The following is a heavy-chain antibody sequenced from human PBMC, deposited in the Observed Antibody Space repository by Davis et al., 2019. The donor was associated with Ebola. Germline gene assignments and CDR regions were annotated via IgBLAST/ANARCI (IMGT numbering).Heavy chain of an antibody. J-gene: IGHJ4*02. CDR2: ISGFNTNT. CDR3: ARAPNYDVLTGTSSYYFDY. CDR1: GYTFTSYR. V-gene: IGHV1-18*04. Sequence: ASVQVPCKSSGYTFTSYRLVWVRQAPGLGLEWMGWISGFNTNTNFAQKFQGRVTVSKDTSTNTAYMDLRSLTSDDTAIYYCARAPNYDVLTGTSSYYFDYWGQGTLVTVSS. D-gene: IGHD3-9*01.